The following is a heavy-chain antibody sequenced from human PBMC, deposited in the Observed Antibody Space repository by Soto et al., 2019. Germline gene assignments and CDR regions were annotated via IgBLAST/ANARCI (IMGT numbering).Heavy chain of an antibody. J-gene: IGHJ6*02. D-gene: IGHD6-19*01. V-gene: IGHV6-1*01. CDR2: TYYRSKWYN. CDR1: GDSVSSNSAA. CDR3: ARGSRIAVAGYYYYYGMVV. Sequence: SQTLSLTFAISGDSVSSNSAAWNWIRQSPSRVLEWLGRTYYRSKWYNDYAVSVKSRITINPDTSKNQFSLQLNSVTPEDTAVYYCARGSRIAVAGYYYYYGMVVWGQGTTVTV.